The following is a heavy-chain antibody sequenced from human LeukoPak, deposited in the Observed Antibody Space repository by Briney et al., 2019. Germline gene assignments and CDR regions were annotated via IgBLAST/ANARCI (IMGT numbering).Heavy chain of an antibody. J-gene: IGHJ4*02. CDR3: ARIEAAAGYFDY. Sequence: TLSLTCTVSGGSISSYYWSWIRQPPGKALEWLARIDWDDDKYYSTSLKTRLTISKDTSKNQVVLTMTNMDPVDTATYYCARIEAAAGYFDYWGQGTLVTVSS. V-gene: IGHV2-70*11. D-gene: IGHD6-13*01. CDR1: GGSISSYY. CDR2: IDWDDDK.